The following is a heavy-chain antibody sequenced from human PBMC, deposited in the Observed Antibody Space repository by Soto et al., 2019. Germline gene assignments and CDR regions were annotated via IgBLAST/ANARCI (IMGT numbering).Heavy chain of an antibody. CDR3: ASGTEVSPSWDV. D-gene: IGHD1-26*01. V-gene: IGHV4-31*03. CDR1: GGSISSGGYY. CDR2: IYYSGST. J-gene: IGHJ6*02. Sequence: QVQLQESGPGLVKPSQTLSLTCTVSGGSISSGGYYWSWIRQHPGKGLEWIGYIYYSGSTHYNPSLKSRVTISVDASKNQFSLKLSSVTAADTAVYYCASGTEVSPSWDVWGQGTTVTVSS.